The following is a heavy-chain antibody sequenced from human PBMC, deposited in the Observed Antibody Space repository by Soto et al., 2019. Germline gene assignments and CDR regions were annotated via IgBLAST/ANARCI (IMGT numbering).Heavy chain of an antibody. V-gene: IGHV3-30-3*01. J-gene: IGHJ4*02. CDR2: ISYDGSNK. CDR1: GFTFSSYA. CDR3: ARKASHRRDFDY. Sequence: GGSLRLSCAASGFTFSSYAMHWVRQAPGKGLEWVAVISYDGSNKYYADSVKGRFTISRDNSKNTLYLQMNSLRAEDTAVYYCARKASHRRDFDYWGQGTLVTVSS.